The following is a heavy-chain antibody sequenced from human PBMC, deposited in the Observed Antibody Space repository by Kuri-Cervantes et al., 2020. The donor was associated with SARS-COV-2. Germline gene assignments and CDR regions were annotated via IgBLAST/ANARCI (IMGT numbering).Heavy chain of an antibody. Sequence: SVKVSCKASGGTFSSCAISWVRQAPGQGLEWMGGIIPIFGTANYAQKFQGRVTITADESTSTAYMELSSLRSEDTAAYYCARNPHSLTSYYYYYMDVWGKGTTVTVSS. D-gene: IGHD4/OR15-4a*01. J-gene: IGHJ6*03. CDR2: IIPIFGTA. CDR1: GGTFSSCA. CDR3: ARNPHSLTSYYYYYMDV. V-gene: IGHV1-69*13.